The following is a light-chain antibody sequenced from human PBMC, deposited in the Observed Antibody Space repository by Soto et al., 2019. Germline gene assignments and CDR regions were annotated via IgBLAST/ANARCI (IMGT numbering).Light chain of an antibody. V-gene: IGKV1-8*01. Sequence: AIRMTQSPSSFSASTGDRVTITCRASQGISSYLAWYQQKPGKAPKLLIYAASTLQSGVPSRFSGSGSGTDFTLTISCLQSEEFATYYCQQYYSYPPIFGPGTKVDIK. J-gene: IGKJ3*01. CDR1: QGISSY. CDR3: QQYYSYPPI. CDR2: AAS.